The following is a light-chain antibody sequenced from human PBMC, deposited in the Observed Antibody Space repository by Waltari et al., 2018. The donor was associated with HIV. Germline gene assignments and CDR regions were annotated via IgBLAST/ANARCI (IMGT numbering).Light chain of an antibody. CDR3: ASHAGSKDV. J-gene: IGLJ2*01. V-gene: IGLV2-8*01. CDR1: SSDIGAYNY. Sequence: QSALTQPPSASGSPGQSVTISCTGTSSDIGAYNYVSWFQQHPGKAPKLMIFDVSTRPSEVPDRFSGSKSGNTASLTVSGLQAEDEADYYCASHAGSKDVFGGGTKLTVL. CDR2: DVS.